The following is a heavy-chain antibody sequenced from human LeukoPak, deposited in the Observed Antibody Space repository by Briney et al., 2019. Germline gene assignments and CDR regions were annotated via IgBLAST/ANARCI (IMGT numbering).Heavy chain of an antibody. CDR2: IYTSGST. Sequence: SETLSLTCTVSGGSISSGSYYWNWIRQPAGEGLEWIGRIYTSGSTNYNPSLKSRVTISMDSSKNQFSLKLSSVTAPDTAVYYCARVLRGSTDWFDPWGQGTLVTVSS. D-gene: IGHD1-26*01. CDR1: GGSISSGSYY. J-gene: IGHJ5*02. CDR3: ARVLRGSTDWFDP. V-gene: IGHV4-61*02.